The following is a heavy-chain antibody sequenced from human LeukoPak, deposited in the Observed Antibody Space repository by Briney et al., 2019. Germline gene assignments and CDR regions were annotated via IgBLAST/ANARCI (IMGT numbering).Heavy chain of an antibody. Sequence: ASVTVSCKASGCTFSSYAISWVRQAPGQGLEWMGGIIPIFGTANYAQKFQGRVTITADESTSTAYMELSSLRSEDTAVYYCARLDYGDQSAPVVINAFDIWGQGTMVTVSS. D-gene: IGHD4-17*01. J-gene: IGHJ3*02. CDR1: GCTFSSYA. CDR2: IIPIFGTA. CDR3: ARLDYGDQSAPVVINAFDI. V-gene: IGHV1-69*13.